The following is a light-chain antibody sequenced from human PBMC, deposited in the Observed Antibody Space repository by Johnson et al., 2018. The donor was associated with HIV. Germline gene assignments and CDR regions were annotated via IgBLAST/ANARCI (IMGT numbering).Light chain of an antibody. J-gene: IGLJ1*01. CDR1: SSNIGNNY. Sequence: QSVLTQPPSVSAAPGQRVTISCSGSSSNIGNNYVSWYQQLAGTAPKLLIYENNERPSGIPDRISGAKSGTSATLGITGLLTGDEADYYCGTWDSSLSAPYVFGTGTKGTVL. V-gene: IGLV1-51*02. CDR3: GTWDSSLSAPYV. CDR2: ENN.